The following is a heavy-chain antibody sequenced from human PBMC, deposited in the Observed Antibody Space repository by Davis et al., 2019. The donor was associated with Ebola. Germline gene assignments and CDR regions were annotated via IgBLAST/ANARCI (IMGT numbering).Heavy chain of an antibody. V-gene: IGHV3-21*01. D-gene: IGHD3-10*01. CDR2: ISSSSSYI. CDR3: ARDLMVGFGELLWAYYYYGMDV. Sequence: PGGSLRLSCAASGFTFSSYSMNWVRQAPGKGLEWVSSISSSSSYIYYADSVKGRFTISRDNAKNSLYLQMNSLRAEDTAVYYCARDLMVGFGELLWAYYYYGMDVWGQGTTVTVSS. CDR1: GFTFSSYS. J-gene: IGHJ6*02.